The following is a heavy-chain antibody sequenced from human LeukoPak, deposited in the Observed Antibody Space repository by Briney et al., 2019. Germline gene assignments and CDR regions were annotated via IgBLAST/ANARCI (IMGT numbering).Heavy chain of an antibody. Sequence: ASVKVSCKASGYNFGSYDINWVRQATGQGLEWMGWMSPKRGDTGYAQTFQGRITMTRDTSINTAYMELNSLTSEDTAVYYCARTNLADCGGECETDAFDIWGHGTMVTVSS. CDR1: GYNFGSYD. CDR3: ARTNLADCGGECETDAFDI. D-gene: IGHD2-21*01. CDR2: MSPKRGDT. V-gene: IGHV1-8*01. J-gene: IGHJ3*02.